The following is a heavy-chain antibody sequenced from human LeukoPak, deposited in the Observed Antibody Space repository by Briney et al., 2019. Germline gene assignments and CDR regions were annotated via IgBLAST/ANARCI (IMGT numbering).Heavy chain of an antibody. CDR2: ISGSGGST. D-gene: IGHD3-10*01. J-gene: IGHJ4*02. CDR1: GFTFSTYG. V-gene: IGHV3-23*01. CDR3: AKDLLLWFGELLLGEGDY. Sequence: PGRSLRLSCAASGFTFSTYGMHWVRQAPGKGLEWVSAISGSGGSTYYADSVKGRFTISRDNSKNTLYLQMNSLRAEDTAVYYCAKDLLLWFGELLLGEGDYWGQGTLVAVSS.